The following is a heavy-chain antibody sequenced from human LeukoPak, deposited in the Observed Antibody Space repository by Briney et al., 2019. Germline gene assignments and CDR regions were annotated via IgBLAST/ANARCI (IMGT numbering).Heavy chain of an antibody. D-gene: IGHD6-13*01. Sequence: GGSLRLSCAASGFTFSSYGMHWVRQAPGKGLEWVAVIWYDGSIKFYVDSVKGRFTISRDNSKNTLYLQMNSLRAEDTAVYYCARDPMTAAGSKDGMDVWGQGTTVTVSS. CDR1: GFTFSSYG. V-gene: IGHV3-33*01. CDR2: IWYDGSIK. CDR3: ARDPMTAAGSKDGMDV. J-gene: IGHJ6*02.